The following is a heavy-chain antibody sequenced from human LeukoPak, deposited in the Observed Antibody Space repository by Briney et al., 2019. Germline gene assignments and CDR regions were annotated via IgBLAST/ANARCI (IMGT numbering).Heavy chain of an antibody. D-gene: IGHD1-1*01. Sequence: GGFLRLSCAAPGFIFSNYWMGWVRQAPGEGLEWVANIKHDESERYYVDSVKGRFTISRDNAKNSLYLQMNSLRADDTAVYYCARDNDGALDYWGQGTLVTVSS. J-gene: IGHJ4*02. V-gene: IGHV3-7*01. CDR2: IKHDESER. CDR3: ARDNDGALDY. CDR1: GFIFSNYW.